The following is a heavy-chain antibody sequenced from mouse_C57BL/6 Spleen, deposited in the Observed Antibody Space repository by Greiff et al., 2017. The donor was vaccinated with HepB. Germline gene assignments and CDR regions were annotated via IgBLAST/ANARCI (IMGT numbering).Heavy chain of an antibody. CDR3: AVYYGSSYEWYFDV. Sequence: ESGPGLVKPSQSLSLTCSVTGYSITSGYYWNWIRQFPGNKLEWMGYISYDGSNNYNPSLKNRIPITRDTSKNQFFLKLNSVTTEDTATYYCAVYYGSSYEWYFDVWGTGTTVTVSS. D-gene: IGHD1-1*01. CDR2: ISYDGSN. CDR1: GYSITSGYY. V-gene: IGHV3-6*01. J-gene: IGHJ1*03.